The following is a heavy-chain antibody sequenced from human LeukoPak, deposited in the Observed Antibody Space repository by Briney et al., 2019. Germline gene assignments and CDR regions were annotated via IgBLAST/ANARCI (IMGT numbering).Heavy chain of an antibody. V-gene: IGHV3-7*01. CDR1: GFTFSTYW. CDR2: IMYDGSQK. D-gene: IGHD3-22*01. J-gene: IGHJ4*02. CDR3: ARYFNSNGYSSLRGDY. Sequence: PGGSLRLSCAASGFTFSTYWMTWVRQAPGKGLEWVASIMYDGSQKYYVDSVKGRFTISRDNAKNSLYLQMNSLRAEDTAVYYCARYFNSNGYSSLRGDYWCQGTLVTVSS.